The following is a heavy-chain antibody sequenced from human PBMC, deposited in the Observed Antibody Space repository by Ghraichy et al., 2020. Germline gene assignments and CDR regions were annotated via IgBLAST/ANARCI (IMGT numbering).Heavy chain of an antibody. CDR1: GFTFSSYG. V-gene: IGHV3-30*02. CDR2: IRYDGTDK. Sequence: GESLHISCAASGFTFSSYGMHWVRQAPGKGLDWVAFIRYDGTDKYYADSVKGRFTISRDNSKNTLFLQMNSLRPEDTSVYYCAKDSPTTMTTQWNYVDYWGHGTLVTVSS. J-gene: IGHJ4*01. CDR3: AKDSPTTMTTQWNYVDY. D-gene: IGHD4-17*01.